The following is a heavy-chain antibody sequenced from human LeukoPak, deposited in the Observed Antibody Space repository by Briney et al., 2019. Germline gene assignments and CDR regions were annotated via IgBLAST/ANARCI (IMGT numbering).Heavy chain of an antibody. V-gene: IGHV1-18*01. D-gene: IGHD3-10*01. CDR1: GYTFTSYG. CDR2: ISAYNGNT. Sequence: ASVKVSCKASGYTFTSYGISWVRQAPGQGPEWMGWISAYNGNTNYAQKLQGRVTMTTDTSTSTAYMELRSLRSDDTAVYYCARDLDGSGSYYTDYWGQGTQVTVSS. J-gene: IGHJ4*02. CDR3: ARDLDGSGSYYTDY.